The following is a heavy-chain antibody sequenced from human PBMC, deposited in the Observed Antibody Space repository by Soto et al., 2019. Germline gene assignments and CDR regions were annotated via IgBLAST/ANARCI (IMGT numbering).Heavy chain of an antibody. V-gene: IGHV4-30-4*01. D-gene: IGHD5-18*01. J-gene: IGHJ4*02. CDR2: IYYSGST. Sequence: SQTLSVPCTVSGGSSGSGDYYWSLIRQPPGKGLEWIGYIYYSGSTYYNPSLKSRVTISVDTSKNQFSLKLSSVTAADTAVYYCASRGYSYSYDYWGQGTLVTVSS. CDR3: ASRGYSYSYDY. CDR1: GGSSGSGDYY.